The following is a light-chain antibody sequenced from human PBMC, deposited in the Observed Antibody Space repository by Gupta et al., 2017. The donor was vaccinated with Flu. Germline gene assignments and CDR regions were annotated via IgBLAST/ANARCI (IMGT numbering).Light chain of an antibody. Sequence: ATLSLSPGDRATHSFMDSQSVLAYLGWYKQTPSQAPRLLIYDASTRAPRVPARHRGSGSGIELTLSISSLEPEHFTVHYTNRRSSSPRLTFGWWTKLEI. CDR3: NRRSSSPRLT. V-gene: IGKV3-11*01. CDR1: QSVLAY. CDR2: DAS. J-gene: IGKJ4*01.